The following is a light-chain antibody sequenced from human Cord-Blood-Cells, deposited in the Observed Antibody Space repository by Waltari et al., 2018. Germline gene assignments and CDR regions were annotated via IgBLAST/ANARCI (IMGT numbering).Light chain of an antibody. V-gene: IGLV2-11*01. Sequence: QSALTQPRSVSGSPGQSVTISCTGTSSDVGGYNYVSWYQQHPGKAPKLMIYDGSKRSSGVPDRFSGSKSSNTASLTIYGLQAEDEADYYCCSYAGSYYVFGTGTKVTVL. CDR3: CSYAGSYYV. CDR2: DGS. J-gene: IGLJ1*01. CDR1: SSDVGGYNY.